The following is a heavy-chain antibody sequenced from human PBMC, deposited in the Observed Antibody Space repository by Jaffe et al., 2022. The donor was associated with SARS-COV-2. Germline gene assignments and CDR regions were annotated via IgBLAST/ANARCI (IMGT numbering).Heavy chain of an antibody. D-gene: IGHD6-13*01. CDR2: ITSDGSSI. CDR3: AKPGSNWALEY. Sequence: EVQLVESGGGLVQPGGSLRLSCVGSGFTFNRYWMYWVRQAPGKGLVWVARITSDGSSITYADSVKGRFTISRDDAKNTLYLQMNSLRAEDTALYYCAKPGSNWALEYWGQGTLVTVSS. J-gene: IGHJ4*02. V-gene: IGHV3-74*03. CDR1: GFTFNRYW.